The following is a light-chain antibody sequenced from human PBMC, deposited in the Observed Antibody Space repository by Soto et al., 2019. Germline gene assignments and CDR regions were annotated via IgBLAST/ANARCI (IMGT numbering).Light chain of an antibody. J-gene: IGLJ2*01. Sequence: SYELTQPPSVSVSPGQTATITCFGDKLGNRYASWYQQKPGQSPVLVIYQDNKRPSGIPERFSGSNSGNTATLTISGTQALDEADYYCQAWDSYTVVFGGGTKLTVL. V-gene: IGLV3-1*01. CDR3: QAWDSYTVV. CDR1: KLGNRY. CDR2: QDN.